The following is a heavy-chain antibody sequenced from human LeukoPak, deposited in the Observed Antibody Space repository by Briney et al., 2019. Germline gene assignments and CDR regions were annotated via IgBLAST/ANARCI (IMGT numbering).Heavy chain of an antibody. J-gene: IGHJ3*02. CDR2: IDARSGIT. CDR3: ARTYDFGRGPPGDAFDN. D-gene: IGHD3-3*01. V-gene: IGHV3-48*01. CDR1: GFTFSSYA. Sequence: PGGPLRLSCAASGFTFSSYAMSWVRQAPGKVPEWVSYIDARSGITYYADSVQGRFTISRDNAQESVFLQMNSLRADDTAVYYCARTYDFGRGPPGDAFDNWGPGTLVTVSS.